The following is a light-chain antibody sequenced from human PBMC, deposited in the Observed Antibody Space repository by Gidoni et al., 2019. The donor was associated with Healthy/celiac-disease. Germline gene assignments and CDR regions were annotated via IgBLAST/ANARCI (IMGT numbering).Light chain of an antibody. CDR2: GAS. V-gene: IGKV3-15*01. CDR1: QSVSSN. CDR3: KHTLT. Sequence: EIVMTQSPATLSVSPVERATLSCRASQSVSSNLAWYQQQPGQAPRLLIYGASTRATGIPARFSGSGSGTEFTLTISSLQSEDFAVYYSKHTLTFGQGTKVEIK. J-gene: IGKJ1*01.